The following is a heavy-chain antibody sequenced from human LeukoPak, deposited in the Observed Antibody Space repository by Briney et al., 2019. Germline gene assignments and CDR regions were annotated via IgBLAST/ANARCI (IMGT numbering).Heavy chain of an antibody. Sequence: EASVKVSCKASGYTFTSYDINWVRQATGQGLEWMGWMNPNSGNTGYAQKFQGRVTMTRNTSISTAYMELSSLRSADTAVYYCARATRRTGYSSSSAMYYFDYWGQGTLVTVSS. D-gene: IGHD6-13*01. CDR1: GYTFTSYD. CDR3: ARATRRTGYSSSSAMYYFDY. J-gene: IGHJ4*02. CDR2: MNPNSGNT. V-gene: IGHV1-8*01.